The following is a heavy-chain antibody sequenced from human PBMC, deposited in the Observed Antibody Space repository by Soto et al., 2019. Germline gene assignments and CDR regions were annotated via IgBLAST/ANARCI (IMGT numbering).Heavy chain of an antibody. CDR3: ARDIVVVVAATKGVDYFDY. CDR2: ISAYNGNT. Sequence: ASVKVSCKASGYTFTSYGISWVRQAPGQGLEWMGWISAYNGNTNYAQKLQGRVTMTTDTSTSTAYMELRSLRSDDTAVYYCARDIVVVVAATKGVDYFDYWGQGXLVTVYS. D-gene: IGHD2-15*01. V-gene: IGHV1-18*01. J-gene: IGHJ4*02. CDR1: GYTFTSYG.